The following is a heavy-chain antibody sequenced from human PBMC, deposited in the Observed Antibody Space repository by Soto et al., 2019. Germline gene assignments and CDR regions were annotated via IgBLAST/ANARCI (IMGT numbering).Heavy chain of an antibody. CDR1: GYTFTSYG. J-gene: IGHJ4*02. V-gene: IGHV1-18*04. Sequence: ASVEVSCKASGYTFTSYGISWVRQAPGQGLEWMGWISAYNGNTNYAQKLQGRVTMTTDTSTSTAYMELRSLRSDDTAVYYCARESDYDILTGSDYWGQGTLVTVSS. D-gene: IGHD3-9*01. CDR2: ISAYNGNT. CDR3: ARESDYDILTGSDY.